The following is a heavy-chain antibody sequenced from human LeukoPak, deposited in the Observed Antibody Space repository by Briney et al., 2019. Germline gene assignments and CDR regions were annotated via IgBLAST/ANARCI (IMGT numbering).Heavy chain of an antibody. CDR2: IKQDGSEK. CDR1: GFTFSSYW. D-gene: IGHD4-23*01. CDR3: AKDLDYGGNSNEHYFDY. Sequence: PGGSLRLSCAASGFTFSSYWMSWVRQAPGKGLEWVANIKQDGSEKYYVDSVKGRFTISRDNAKNSLYLQMNSLRAEDTAVYYCAKDLDYGGNSNEHYFDYWGQGTLVTVSS. J-gene: IGHJ4*02. V-gene: IGHV3-7*01.